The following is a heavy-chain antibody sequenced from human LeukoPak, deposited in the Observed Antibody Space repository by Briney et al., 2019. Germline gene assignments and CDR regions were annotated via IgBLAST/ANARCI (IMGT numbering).Heavy chain of an antibody. CDR2: IYYSGST. CDR1: GGSISSGDYY. D-gene: IGHD6-6*01. CDR3: ARGDYSSSAFDP. V-gene: IGHV4-30-4*01. Sequence: PSETLSLTCTVSGGSISSGDYYWSWIRQPPGKGLEWIGYIYYSGSTYYNPSLKSRVTISVDTSKNQFSLKLSSVTAADTAVYYCARGDYSSSAFDPWGQGTLVTVSS. J-gene: IGHJ5*02.